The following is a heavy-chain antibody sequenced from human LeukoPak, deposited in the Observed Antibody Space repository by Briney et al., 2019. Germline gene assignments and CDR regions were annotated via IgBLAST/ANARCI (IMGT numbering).Heavy chain of an antibody. V-gene: IGHV4-39*01. CDR3: ARVAFSGNKSGRGTAMVTRGDY. D-gene: IGHD5-18*01. J-gene: IGHJ4*02. Sequence: PSETLSLPCTVSGVSISSSYSYWGWVRQPPGMGLEWIGSIYYTGNTYYNASLKSQVSISIDTSKNQFSLKLTSVTAADTAVYYCARVAFSGNKSGRGTAMVTRGDYWGQGTLVTVSS. CDR1: GVSISSSYSY. CDR2: IYYTGNT.